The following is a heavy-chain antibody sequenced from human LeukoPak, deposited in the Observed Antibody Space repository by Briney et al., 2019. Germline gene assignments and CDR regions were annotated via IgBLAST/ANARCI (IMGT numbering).Heavy chain of an antibody. CDR2: ISSSGGLT. D-gene: IGHD6-19*01. J-gene: IGHJ4*02. V-gene: IGHV3-23*01. CDR3: AKVISGWYPFGD. Sequence: GGSLRLSCAASGFTFSNFAMNWVRQAPGKGLEWVTAISSSGGLTFYADSVKDRFTVSRDNSKSTLYLQMNSLRVEDTAVYYCAKVISGWYPFGDWGQGTLVTVSS. CDR1: GFTFSNFA.